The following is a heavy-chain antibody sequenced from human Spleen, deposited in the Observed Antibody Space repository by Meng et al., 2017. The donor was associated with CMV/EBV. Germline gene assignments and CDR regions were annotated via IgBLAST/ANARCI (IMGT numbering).Heavy chain of an antibody. J-gene: IGHJ4*02. CDR2: IYSGDSST. D-gene: IGHD3-22*01. CDR3: AKDRAYYDSSEKDY. CDR1: GFTFSNYA. Sequence: GESLKISCAASGFTFSNYAMSWVRQAPGKGLEWVSVIYSGDSSTYYADSVKRRFTISRDNSKNTLYLQMNSLRAEDTAVYYCAKDRAYYDSSEKDYWGQGTLVTVSS. V-gene: IGHV3-23*03.